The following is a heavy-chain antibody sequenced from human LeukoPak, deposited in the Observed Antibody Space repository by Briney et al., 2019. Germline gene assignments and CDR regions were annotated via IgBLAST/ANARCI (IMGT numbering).Heavy chain of an antibody. Sequence: PGGSLRLPCAASGFTFSSYAMSWVRQAPGKGLEWVSAISGSGGSTYYADSVKGRFTISRDNSMNTLYLQMNSLRAEDTAVYYCAKRTYYDFWSGYYGAETSYSGGIDHWGQGTLVTVSS. CDR1: GFTFSSYA. CDR3: AKRTYYDFWSGYYGAETSYSGGIDH. V-gene: IGHV3-23*01. D-gene: IGHD3-3*01. CDR2: ISGSGGST. J-gene: IGHJ4*02.